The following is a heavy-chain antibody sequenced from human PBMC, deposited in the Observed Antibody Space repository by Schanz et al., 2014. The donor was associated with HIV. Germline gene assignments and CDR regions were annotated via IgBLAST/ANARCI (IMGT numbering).Heavy chain of an antibody. CDR2: INPNSGGT. CDR1: GHPFTGYY. J-gene: IGHJ4*02. D-gene: IGHD3-10*01. CDR3: ARDQNVISMVRGVMGGVDY. Sequence: QVQLVQSGAEVKKPGSSVKVSCKAPGHPFTGYYIHWVRQAPGQGLEWMGWINPNSGGTNYAQKFQGRVTMTRDTSISTAYMELRRLRSDDTAVYYCARDQNVISMVRGVMGGVDYWGQGTLVTVSS. V-gene: IGHV1-2*02.